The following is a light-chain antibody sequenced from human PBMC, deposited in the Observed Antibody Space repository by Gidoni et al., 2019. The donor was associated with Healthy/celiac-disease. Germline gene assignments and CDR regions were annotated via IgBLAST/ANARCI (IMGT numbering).Light chain of an antibody. CDR1: QSLSSSY. Sequence: EIVLTQSPGTLSLSPGERAPLSCRASQSLSSSYLAWYQQKPGQAPRLLIYGASSRDTGIPDRFSGSGSGTDFTLTISRLEPEDFAVYYCQQYGSSPAFGQGTKVEIK. J-gene: IGKJ1*01. V-gene: IGKV3-20*01. CDR2: GAS. CDR3: QQYGSSPA.